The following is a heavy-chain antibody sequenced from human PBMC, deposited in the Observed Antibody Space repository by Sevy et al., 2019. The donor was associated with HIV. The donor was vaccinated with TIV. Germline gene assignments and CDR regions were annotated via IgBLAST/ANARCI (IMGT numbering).Heavy chain of an antibody. Sequence: SETLSLTCAVYGGSFSGYYWSWIRQPPGKGLEWIGEINHSGSTNYNPSLKCRVTISVDTSKNQFSLKLGSVTAADTAVYYCARGGIASTYRYYYYGMDVWGEGTTVSVSS. CDR3: ARGGIASTYRYYYYGMDV. V-gene: IGHV4-34*01. CDR2: INHSGST. CDR1: GGSFSGYY. D-gene: IGHD6-13*01. J-gene: IGHJ6*04.